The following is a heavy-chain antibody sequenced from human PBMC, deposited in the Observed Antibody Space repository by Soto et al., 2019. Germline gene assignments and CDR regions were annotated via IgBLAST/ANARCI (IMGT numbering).Heavy chain of an antibody. CDR2: ISSSSSYI. CDR1: GFTFTTYS. D-gene: IGHD3-22*01. Sequence: LRLSCAASGFTFTTYSMNWVRQAPGEGLEWVSSISSSSSYIYYANSVKGRFTISRDDAKNSLFLQMNSLRAGDTALYYCARGEVNYYDSSGYTPFDYWGQGTLVTVSS. V-gene: IGHV3-21*01. J-gene: IGHJ4*02. CDR3: ARGEVNYYDSSGYTPFDY.